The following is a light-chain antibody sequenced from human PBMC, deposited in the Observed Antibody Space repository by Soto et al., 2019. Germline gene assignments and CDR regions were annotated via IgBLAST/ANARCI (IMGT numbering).Light chain of an antibody. CDR1: QSVSSSY. V-gene: IGKV3-20*01. Sequence: EIVLTQSPGTLSLSPGERATLSCRASQSVSSSYLAWYQQKPGQAPRLLIYGASSRATGIPDRFSGSGSGTDFTLTISRLEPEDFAVYYCQQYGSAPSSFGHGTKLEIK. CDR3: QQYGSAPSS. J-gene: IGKJ2*01. CDR2: GAS.